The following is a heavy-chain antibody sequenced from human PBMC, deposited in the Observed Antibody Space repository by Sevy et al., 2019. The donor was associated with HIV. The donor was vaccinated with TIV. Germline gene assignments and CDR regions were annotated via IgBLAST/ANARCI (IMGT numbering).Heavy chain of an antibody. CDR1: GFTFSSYN. V-gene: IGHV3-48*01. CDR3: ARRPFDY. Sequence: GGSLRLSCAASGFTFSSYNMNWVRQAPGKGLEWVSYISSSSSTIYYADSVKGRFTISRDNAKNSLYLQMNSLRAEDTAVYYCARRPFDYWGQGTLVTVSS. CDR2: ISSSSSTI. J-gene: IGHJ4*02.